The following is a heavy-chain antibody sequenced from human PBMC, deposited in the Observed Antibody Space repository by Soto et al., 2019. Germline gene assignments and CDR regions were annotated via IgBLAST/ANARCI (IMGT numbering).Heavy chain of an antibody. J-gene: IGHJ6*02. Sequence: KVSCKASGYSFTSYWIGWVRQMPGKGLEWMGIIYPGDSDTRYSPSFQGQVTISADKSISTAYLQWSSLKASDTAMYYCARTSAGGKYYYGMDVWGQGTTVTVSS. V-gene: IGHV5-51*01. CDR3: ARTSAGGKYYYGMDV. CDR1: GYSFTSYW. CDR2: IYPGDSDT. D-gene: IGHD6-13*01.